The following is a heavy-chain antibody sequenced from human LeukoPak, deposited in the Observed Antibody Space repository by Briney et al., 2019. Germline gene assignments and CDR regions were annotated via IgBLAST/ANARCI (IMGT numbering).Heavy chain of an antibody. Sequence: SETLSLTCTVSGGSISSTSYYWGWIRQPPGKGLEWIGSIYYSGGTYYNPSLKSRVTISVDTSKNQFSLNLSSVTAADTAVYYCARGWCSGGSCYGDFDYWGQGTLVTVSS. CDR1: GGSISSTSYY. D-gene: IGHD2-15*01. CDR3: ARGWCSGGSCYGDFDY. V-gene: IGHV4-39*01. CDR2: IYYSGGT. J-gene: IGHJ4*02.